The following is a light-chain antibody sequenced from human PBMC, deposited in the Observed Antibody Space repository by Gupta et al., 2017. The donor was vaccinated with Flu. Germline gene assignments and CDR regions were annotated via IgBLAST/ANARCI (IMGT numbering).Light chain of an antibody. Sequence: SSNSGNYDVAWYQNLPETAPILIFYETNRPPARIADRFCGSTAGTAATMGITGHETGDEADYYCGTWDNSLSAWVFGGGTKLTVL. CDR1: SSNSGNYD. V-gene: IGLV1-51*02. CDR3: GTWDNSLSAWV. CDR2: ETN. J-gene: IGLJ3*02.